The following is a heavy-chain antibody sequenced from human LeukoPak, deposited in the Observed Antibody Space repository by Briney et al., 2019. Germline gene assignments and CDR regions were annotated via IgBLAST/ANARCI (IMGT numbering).Heavy chain of an antibody. V-gene: IGHV3-23*01. Sequence: GGSLRLSCAASGFTFSSYAMSWVRQAPGKGLEWVSAISGSGGNTYFADSVKGRFTISRDNSKNTLYLQMNSLRAEDTAVYYCAKSPGIAAAVNGNFDYWGQGTLVTVSS. D-gene: IGHD6-13*01. CDR1: GFTFSSYA. CDR3: AKSPGIAAAVNGNFDY. CDR2: ISGSGGNT. J-gene: IGHJ4*02.